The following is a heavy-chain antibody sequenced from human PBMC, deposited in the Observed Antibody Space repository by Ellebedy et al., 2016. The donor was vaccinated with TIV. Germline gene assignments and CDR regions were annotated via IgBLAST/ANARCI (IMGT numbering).Heavy chain of an antibody. Sequence: SETLSLXXAVSGGSISSGGYSWSWIRQPPGKGLEWIGYIYHSGSTYYNPSLKSRVTISVDRSKNQFSLKLSSVIAADTAVYYCARSLTILPYYFDYWGQGTLVTVSS. CDR2: IYHSGST. CDR1: GGSISSGGYS. J-gene: IGHJ4*02. D-gene: IGHD3-3*01. CDR3: ARSLTILPYYFDY. V-gene: IGHV4-30-2*01.